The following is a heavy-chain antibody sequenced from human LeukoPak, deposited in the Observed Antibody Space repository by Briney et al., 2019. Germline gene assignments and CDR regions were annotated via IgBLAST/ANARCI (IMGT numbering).Heavy chain of an antibody. D-gene: IGHD2-15*01. CDR3: ARQDRYCSGGDCFYYGMNV. CDR1: GYIFTRYW. CDR2: IFPRDSDT. J-gene: IGHJ6*02. Sequence: GESLKISCKASGYIFTRYWIVWVRQMPGKGLEWMGAIFPRDSDTRYSPSFQGQVTISGDKSMTTAYLQWSSLEASDTAMYYCARQDRYCSGGDCFYYGMNVWGQGTTVTVSS. V-gene: IGHV5-51*01.